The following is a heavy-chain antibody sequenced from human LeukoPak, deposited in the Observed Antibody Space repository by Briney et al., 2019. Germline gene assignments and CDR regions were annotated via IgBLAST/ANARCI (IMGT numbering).Heavy chain of an antibody. J-gene: IGHJ3*02. V-gene: IGHV4-39*01. Sequence: SETLSLTCTVSGRSIRSTAYYWGWIRQPPGKGLEWIGTIYYSGSTNYNPSLKSRVTISLDMSKNQFSLKLNSVTAADTAMYYCARHPQPFDIWGHGTMVTASS. D-gene: IGHD6-13*01. CDR2: IYYSGST. CDR1: GRSIRSTAYY. CDR3: ARHPQPFDI.